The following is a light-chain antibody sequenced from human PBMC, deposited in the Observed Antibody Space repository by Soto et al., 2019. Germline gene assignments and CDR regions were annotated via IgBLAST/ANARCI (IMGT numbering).Light chain of an antibody. CDR1: QSVYNNY. CDR2: GAS. Sequence: EIVLTQSPGTLSLSPGERATLSCRASQSVYNNYIAWYQQKPGQAPRTVIYGASIRATGIPDRFSGSGSGTDFSLTITRLEPEDFAVYYCQQYGSSGTFGQGTKVDIK. CDR3: QQYGSSGT. J-gene: IGKJ1*01. V-gene: IGKV3-20*01.